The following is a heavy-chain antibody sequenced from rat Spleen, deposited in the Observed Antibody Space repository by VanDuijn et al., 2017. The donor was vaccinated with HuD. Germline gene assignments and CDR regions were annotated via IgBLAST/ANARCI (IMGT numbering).Heavy chain of an antibody. CDR1: GFTFSDYN. CDR3: TVHFDY. Sequence: EVQLVESGGGLVQPGRSLKLSCAASGFTFSDYNMAWVRQAPGKGLEWVASITNTGGSTYYPDSVKGRFTISRDNAKSTLYLQMNSLRSEDTATYYCTVHFDYWGQGVMVTVSS. CDR2: ITNTGGST. J-gene: IGHJ2*01. D-gene: IGHD1-5*01. V-gene: IGHV5-20*01.